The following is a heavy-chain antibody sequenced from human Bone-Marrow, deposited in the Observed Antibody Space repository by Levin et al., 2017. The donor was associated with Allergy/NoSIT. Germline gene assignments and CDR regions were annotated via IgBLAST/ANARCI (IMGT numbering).Heavy chain of an antibody. Sequence: GESLKISCSASGFTLRIFAMHWVRQAPGKGLEYVSGIGSDGVDTYYADSVKGRFTVSRDNSNNKLYLQMSSLRTEDTAIYYCVKDFAATWGQGTLVTVSS. V-gene: IGHV3-64D*06. D-gene: IGHD6-13*01. CDR2: IGSDGVDT. CDR1: GFTLRIFA. CDR3: VKDFAAT. J-gene: IGHJ4*02.